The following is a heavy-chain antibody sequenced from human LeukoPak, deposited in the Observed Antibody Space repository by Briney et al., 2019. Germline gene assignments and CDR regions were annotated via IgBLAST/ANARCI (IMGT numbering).Heavy chain of an antibody. Sequence: SETLSLTCTVSGGSISSSSYYWGWIRQPPGTGLEWIESIYYSGSTYYNPSLKSRITMSVDISKNHFSLKLSSVTAADTAVYYCAKAVFSYDSSAFFFNPWGQGTLVTVSS. CDR1: GGSISSSSYY. CDR2: IYYSGST. V-gene: IGHV4-39*07. CDR3: AKAVFSYDSSAFFFNP. D-gene: IGHD3-22*01. J-gene: IGHJ5*02.